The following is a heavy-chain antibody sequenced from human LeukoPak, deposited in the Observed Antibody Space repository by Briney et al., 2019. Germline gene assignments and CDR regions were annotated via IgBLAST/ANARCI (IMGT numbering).Heavy chain of an antibody. J-gene: IGHJ4*02. CDR1: RFTFNDYA. V-gene: IGHV3-30-3*01. D-gene: IGHD6-25*01. Sequence: GGSLRLSCAASRFTFNDYALYLVRQAPGKGLEWVTLISYDGYDKSYADSVRGRFTISRDNSKNTLYLQMNSLRAEDTAVYYCAKGEQRGYFDYWGQGTLVTVSS. CDR3: AKGEQRGYFDY. CDR2: ISYDGYDK.